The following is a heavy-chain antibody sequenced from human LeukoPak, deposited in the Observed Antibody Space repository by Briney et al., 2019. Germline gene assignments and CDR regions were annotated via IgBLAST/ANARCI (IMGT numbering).Heavy chain of an antibody. V-gene: IGHV1-18*01. D-gene: IGHD3-3*01. CDR3: ARSGPRYYDFWSGYALDY. CDR1: GYIFTSYG. CDR2: ISTYNGNT. Sequence: ASVKVSCKASGYIFTSYGINWVRQAPGQGLEWMGWISTYNGNTNFAQKLQGRVTLTTDESTSTAYMELSSLRSEDTAVYYCARSGPRYYDFWSGYALDYWGQGTLVTVSS. J-gene: IGHJ4*02.